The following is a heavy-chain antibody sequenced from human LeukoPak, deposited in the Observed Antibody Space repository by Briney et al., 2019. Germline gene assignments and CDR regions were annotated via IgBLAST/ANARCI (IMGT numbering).Heavy chain of an antibody. V-gene: IGHV4-39*01. CDR1: GGSISSSSYY. CDR3: ARRGGSGSYHYYYYGMDV. D-gene: IGHD3-10*01. J-gene: IGHJ6*02. CDR2: IYYSGST. Sequence: PSETLSLTCTVSGGSISSSSYYWGWIRQPPGKGLEWIGSIYYSGSTYYNPSLKSRVTISVDTSKNQFSLKLSSVTAADTAVYYCARRGGSGSYHYYYYGMDVWGQGTTVTVSS.